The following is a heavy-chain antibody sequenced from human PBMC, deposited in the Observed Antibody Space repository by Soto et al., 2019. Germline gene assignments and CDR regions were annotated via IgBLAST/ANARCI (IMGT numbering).Heavy chain of an antibody. CDR3: ERDVGRNSGGMDY. Sequence: QVQLVQSGAEVKKPGSSVKVSCTASGVTFSSYSINWVRQAPGQGLEWMGEIIPIFGTANYAQKFQGRVTITADESTSTAYMELSSLRSEYTAVYYCERDVGRNSGGMDYWGQGTLVTVSS. CDR1: GVTFSSYS. D-gene: IGHD1-26*01. J-gene: IGHJ4*02. CDR2: IIPIFGTA. V-gene: IGHV1-69*01.